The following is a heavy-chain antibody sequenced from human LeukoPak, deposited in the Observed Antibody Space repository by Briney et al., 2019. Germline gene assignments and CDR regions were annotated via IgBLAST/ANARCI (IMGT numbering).Heavy chain of an antibody. Sequence: PSETLSLTCTVSGGSISSYYWSWIRQPPGKGLEWIGYIYYSGSTNYNPSLKSRVTISVDTSKNQFSLKLSSVTAADTAVYYCARGDIVVVPAATRLYAFDIWGQGTMVTVSS. CDR1: GGSISSYY. J-gene: IGHJ3*02. CDR2: IYYSGST. V-gene: IGHV4-59*01. D-gene: IGHD2-2*01. CDR3: ARGDIVVVPAATRLYAFDI.